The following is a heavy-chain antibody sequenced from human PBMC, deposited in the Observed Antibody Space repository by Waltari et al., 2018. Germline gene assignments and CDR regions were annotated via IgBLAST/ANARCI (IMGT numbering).Heavy chain of an antibody. CDR1: GGPFSSST. J-gene: IGHJ3*01. D-gene: IGHD1-26*01. V-gene: IGHV1-69*02. CDR3: ATSQSGTYYDAIVV. CDR2: IVPILGLT. Sequence: QVQLVQSGAEVKKPGSSVKVSCKASGGPFSSSTVTWVRQAPGQGLDWRGRIVPILGLTYYAQSFQGRVTISADESTSTVYMELRSLTFEDSAVYYCATSQSGTYYDAIVVWGQGTKVT.